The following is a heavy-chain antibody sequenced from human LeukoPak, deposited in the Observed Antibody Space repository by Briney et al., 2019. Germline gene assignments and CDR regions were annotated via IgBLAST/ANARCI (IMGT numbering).Heavy chain of an antibody. CDR3: AREQYYYDSSGYYKGEFFDY. CDR1: GFTFSSYS. CDR2: ISYDGTHK. J-gene: IGHJ4*02. V-gene: IGHV3-30*03. Sequence: PGGSLRLSCAASGFTFSSYSMNWVRQAPGKGLEWVAVISYDGTHKYYADSVKGRFTISRDNAKNSLYLLMNSLRDEDTAVYYCAREQYYYDSSGYYKGEFFDYWGQGTLVTVSS. D-gene: IGHD3-22*01.